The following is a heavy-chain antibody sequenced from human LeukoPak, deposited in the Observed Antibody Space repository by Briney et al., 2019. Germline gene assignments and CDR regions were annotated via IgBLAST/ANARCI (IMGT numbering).Heavy chain of an antibody. D-gene: IGHD3-10*01. V-gene: IGHV1-18*01. CDR1: GYTFSNFY. CDR2: ISAYNGNT. J-gene: IGHJ6*03. Sequence: ASVKVSCMSSGYTFSNFYMHWVRQAPGQGLEWMGWISAYNGNTNYAQKLQGRVTMTTDTSTSTAYMELRSLRSDDTAVYYCARALNYYGSGSAPGYYYYYMDVWGKGTTVTISS. CDR3: ARALNYYGSGSAPGYYYYYMDV.